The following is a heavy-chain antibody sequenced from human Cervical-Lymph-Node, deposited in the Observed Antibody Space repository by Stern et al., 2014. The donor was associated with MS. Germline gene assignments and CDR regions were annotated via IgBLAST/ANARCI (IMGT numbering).Heavy chain of an antibody. J-gene: IGHJ4*02. CDR1: GFIFSNSW. CDR3: AREGYCDY. V-gene: IGHV3-7*01. D-gene: IGHD2-15*01. CDR2: TKYDGSEK. Sequence: EVQLEESGGGLVQPGGSLRLSCAASGFIFSNSWMSWVRQAPGKGLEWVANTKYDGSEKNYVDPVKGRFTISRDNAKNTLYLQMNSLRAEDTAMYYCAREGYCDYWGQGTLVTVSS.